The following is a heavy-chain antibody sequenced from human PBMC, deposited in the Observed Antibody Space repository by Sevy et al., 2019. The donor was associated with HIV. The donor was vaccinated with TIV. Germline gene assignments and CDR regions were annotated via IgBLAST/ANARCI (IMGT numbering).Heavy chain of an antibody. CDR1: GFTFSNYA. D-gene: IGHD5-18*01. Sequence: GGSLRLSCGASGFTFSNYAMSWVRQAPGKGLEWVSSISGSGDNTYNADSVKGRFTVSRDNSKNTLYLQMNSLRAEDTDVYYCAKDSGDDNYGLFDYWGQGTLVTVSS. CDR2: ISGSGDNT. J-gene: IGHJ4*02. CDR3: AKDSGDDNYGLFDY. V-gene: IGHV3-23*01.